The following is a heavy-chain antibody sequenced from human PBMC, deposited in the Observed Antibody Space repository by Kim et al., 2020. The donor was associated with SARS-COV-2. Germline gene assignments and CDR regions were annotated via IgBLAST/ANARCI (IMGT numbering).Heavy chain of an antibody. J-gene: IGHJ6*02. V-gene: IGHV3-74*03. Sequence: TTCAESVQGRFTISRDKAKNTLYVQMNSLRPEDTAVYYCAKSRYFYGMDVWGQGTTVTVSS. CDR3: AKSRYFYGMDV. CDR2: T. D-gene: IGHD1-20*01.